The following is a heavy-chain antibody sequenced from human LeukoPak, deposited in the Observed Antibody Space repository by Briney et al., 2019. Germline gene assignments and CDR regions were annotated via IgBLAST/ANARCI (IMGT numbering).Heavy chain of an antibody. V-gene: IGHV1-8*01. J-gene: IGHJ4*02. Sequence: ASVKVPCKASGYTFTSYDFNWVRRATGQGVQWMGWMNPNSGNTDYAQKFQGRVTMTSNTSINTAYMELSSLGSEDTAVYYCASLIAVAGPRDYWGQGTLVTVSS. CDR3: ASLIAVAGPRDY. CDR2: MNPNSGNT. CDR1: GYTFTSYD. D-gene: IGHD6-19*01.